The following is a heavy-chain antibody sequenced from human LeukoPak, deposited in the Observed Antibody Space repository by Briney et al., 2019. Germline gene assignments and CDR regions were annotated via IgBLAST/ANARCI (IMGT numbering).Heavy chain of an antibody. D-gene: IGHD3-10*01. CDR1: GGSVSSNNW. Sequence: PSGTLSLTCTVSGGSVSSNNWWSWVRQPPGKGLEWIGEINHSGSTNYNPSLKSRVTISVDTSRNHFSLKLTSVTAADTDVYYCARLNFGDYYGSGNYYNWIDPWGQGTLVTVSS. V-gene: IGHV4-4*02. J-gene: IGHJ5*02. CDR2: INHSGST. CDR3: ARLNFGDYYGSGNYYNWIDP.